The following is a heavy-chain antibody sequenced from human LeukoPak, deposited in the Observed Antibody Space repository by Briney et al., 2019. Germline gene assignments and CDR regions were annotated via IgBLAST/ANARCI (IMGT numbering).Heavy chain of an antibody. Sequence: SVKVSCKASAYTFTRYGISWVRQAPGQGLEWMGGIIPIFSTSNYAQKFQGRVTITADESTSTVYMELSSLRSEDTAVYYCATGGKWGSYFDYWGQGTLVTVSS. V-gene: IGHV1-69*13. CDR1: AYTFTRYG. D-gene: IGHD4-23*01. CDR3: ATGGKWGSYFDY. CDR2: IIPIFSTS. J-gene: IGHJ4*02.